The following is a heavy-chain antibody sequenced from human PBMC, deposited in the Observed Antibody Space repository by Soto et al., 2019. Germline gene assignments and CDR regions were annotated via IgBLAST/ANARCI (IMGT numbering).Heavy chain of an antibody. CDR3: AKRDLYY. V-gene: IGHV3-23*01. CDR1: GFTFSTSA. Sequence: EVQLLESGGGLVQPGGSLRLSCAASGFTFSTSAMSWVRQAPGQGLEWVSGISGSGGTTYYADSVKGRFTISRDNSKNTRYLQLNILRAEDTAVYYCAKRDLYYWGQGTLATVSS. CDR2: ISGSGGTT. J-gene: IGHJ4*02.